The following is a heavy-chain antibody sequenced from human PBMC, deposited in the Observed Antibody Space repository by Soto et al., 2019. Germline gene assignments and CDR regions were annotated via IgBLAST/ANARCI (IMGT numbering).Heavy chain of an antibody. CDR1: GYTFTSYG. D-gene: IGHD3-9*01. CDR3: ARVWFLSNYDILTGYYTGIGYYFDY. Sequence: GASVKVSCKASGYTFTSYGISWVRQAPGQGLEWMGWISAYNGNTNYAQKLQGRVTMTTDTSTSTAYMELRSLRSDDTAVYYCARVWFLSNYDILTGYYTGIGYYFDYWGQGTLVTVSS. CDR2: ISAYNGNT. J-gene: IGHJ4*02. V-gene: IGHV1-18*01.